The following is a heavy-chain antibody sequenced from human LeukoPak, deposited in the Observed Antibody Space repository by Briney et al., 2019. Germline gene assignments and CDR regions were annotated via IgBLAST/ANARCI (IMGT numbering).Heavy chain of an antibody. CDR2: INPNSGAT. CDR1: GYNFIDHY. V-gene: IGHV1-2*02. Sequence: ASLEVSCKATGYNFIDHYIYWLRQAPGQGLEWMGWINPNSGATNYAQKFQGRVTMTGDTSMNTAHMELSRLTSDDTAMYFCARSVWYSGSYGFYYWGQGTLVRVAS. CDR3: ARSVWYSGSYGFYY. J-gene: IGHJ4*02. D-gene: IGHD1-26*01.